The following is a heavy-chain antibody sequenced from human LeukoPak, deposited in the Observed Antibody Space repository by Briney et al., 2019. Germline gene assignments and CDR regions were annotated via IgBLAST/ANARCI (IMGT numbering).Heavy chain of an antibody. CDR1: GYTLTELS. CDR2: FDPEDGET. J-gene: IGHJ4*02. D-gene: IGHD6-19*01. Sequence: ASVKVSCKVSGYTLTELSMHWVRQAPGKGLEWMGGFDPEDGETIYAQKFQGRVTMPEDTSTDTAYMELSSLRSEDTAVYYCATAPPSQGYSSGWYEGLEYWGQGTLVTVSS. V-gene: IGHV1-24*01. CDR3: ATAPPSQGYSSGWYEGLEY.